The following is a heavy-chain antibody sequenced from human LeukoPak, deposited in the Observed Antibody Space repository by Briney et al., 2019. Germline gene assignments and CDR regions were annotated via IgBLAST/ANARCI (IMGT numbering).Heavy chain of an antibody. D-gene: IGHD6-19*01. J-gene: IGHJ4*02. CDR1: GGSISSGGYY. CDR2: IYYSGST. Sequence: PSETLSLTCTVSGGSISSGGYYWSWIRKHPGKGLEWIGYIYYSGSTYYNPSLKSRVTISVDTSKNQFSLKLSSVTAADTAVYYCARVQWLVPLYYFDYWGQGTLVTVST. V-gene: IGHV4-31*03. CDR3: ARVQWLVPLYYFDY.